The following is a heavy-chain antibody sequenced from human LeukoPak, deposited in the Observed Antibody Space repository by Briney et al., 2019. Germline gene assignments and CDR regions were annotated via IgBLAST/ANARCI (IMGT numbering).Heavy chain of an antibody. CDR1: GFTISGSA. J-gene: IGHJ3*02. CDR2: IRSKANSYAT. V-gene: IGHV3-73*01. Sequence: GGSLKLSCAASGFTISGSAMHWVRQASGKGLEWVGRIRSKANSYATAYAASVKGRFTISRDDSKNTAYLQMNSLKTEDTAVYYCTRRRELLGLYAFDIWGQGTMVTVSS. D-gene: IGHD1-26*01. CDR3: TRRRELLGLYAFDI.